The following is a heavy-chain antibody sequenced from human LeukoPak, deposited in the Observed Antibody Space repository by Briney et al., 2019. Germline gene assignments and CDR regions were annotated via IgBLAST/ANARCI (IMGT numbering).Heavy chain of an antibody. CDR1: GGSFSGYY. CDR2: INHSGST. V-gene: IGHV4-34*01. J-gene: IGHJ6*02. Sequence: SETLSLTCAVYGGSFSGYYWSWIRQPPGKGLEWIGEINHSGSTNYNPSLKNRVTISVDTSKNQFSLKLSSVTAADTAVYYCARQTAAAGTAGDYYYGMDVWGQGTTVTVSS. CDR3: ARQTAAAGTAGDYYYGMDV. D-gene: IGHD6-13*01.